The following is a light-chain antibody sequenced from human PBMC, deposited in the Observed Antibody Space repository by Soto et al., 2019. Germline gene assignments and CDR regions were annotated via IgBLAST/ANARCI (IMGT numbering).Light chain of an antibody. CDR1: QGIAND. CDR3: LQHNSYPLT. CDR2: AAS. Sequence: DIQMTQSPSSLSASVGDRVTFTCRASQGIANDLAWYQQKPTKAPKRLIYAASSLQSGVPSRFSGSGAGTEFTLTVSSLQPEHFGTYYCLQHNSYPLTFGGGTTVEI. V-gene: IGKV1-17*01. J-gene: IGKJ4*01.